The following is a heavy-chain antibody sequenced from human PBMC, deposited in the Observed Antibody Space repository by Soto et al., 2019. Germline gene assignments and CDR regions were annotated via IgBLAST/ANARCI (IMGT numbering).Heavy chain of an antibody. J-gene: IGHJ4*02. CDR2: INTSGGST. CDR1: GYTLSSYY. CDR3: ARASVSGRRFDY. D-gene: IGHD6-19*01. V-gene: IGHV1-46*03. Sequence: QVQLVQSGAEVKKPGASVKASCKASGYTLSSYYMHWVRQAPGQGLEWMGIINTSGGSTTYAQKFQGRVTMIRDTSTSTVYMELSSLTSEDTAVYYCARASVSGRRFDYWGEGTLVTVSS.